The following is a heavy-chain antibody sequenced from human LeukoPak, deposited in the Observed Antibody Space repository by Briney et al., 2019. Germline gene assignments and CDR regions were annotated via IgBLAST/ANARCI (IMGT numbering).Heavy chain of an antibody. D-gene: IGHD6-19*01. CDR1: GGSISSYY. CDR2: IYYSGST. Sequence: SETLSLTCTVSGGSISSYYWGWIRQPPGKGLEWIGYIYYSGSTNYNPSLKSRVTITVDTSKNQFSLKLSSVTAADTAMYYCARFEVSGWYLFDYWGQGTLVTVSS. CDR3: ARFEVSGWYLFDY. V-gene: IGHV4-59*08. J-gene: IGHJ4*02.